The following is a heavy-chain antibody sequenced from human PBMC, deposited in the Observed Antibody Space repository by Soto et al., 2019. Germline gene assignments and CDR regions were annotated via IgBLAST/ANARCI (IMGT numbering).Heavy chain of an antibody. D-gene: IGHD5-18*01. V-gene: IGHV3-23*01. CDR1: GFTFSSYA. CDR3: AREYRRGYSYGPDY. CDR2: ISGTGSDT. Sequence: GGSLRLSCAASGFTFSSYAMSWVRQAPGKGLEWVSAISGTGSDTFYADSVKGRLIISRDNSKNTLDLQMNSLRAEDTALYYCAREYRRGYSYGPDYWGQGTLVTVS. J-gene: IGHJ4*02.